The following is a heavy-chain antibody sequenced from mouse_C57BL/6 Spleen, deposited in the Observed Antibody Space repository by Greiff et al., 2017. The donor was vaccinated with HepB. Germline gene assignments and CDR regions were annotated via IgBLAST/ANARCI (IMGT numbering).Heavy chain of an antibody. D-gene: IGHD1-1*01. CDR3: ARPLWDYSFAY. Sequence: QVQLKESGAELVKPGASVKISCKASGYAFSSYWMNWVKQRPGKGLEWIGQIYPGDGDTNYNGKFKGKATLTADKSSSTAYMQLSSLTSEDSAVYFCARPLWDYSFAYWGQGTLVTVSA. CDR1: GYAFSSYW. J-gene: IGHJ3*01. CDR2: IYPGDGDT. V-gene: IGHV1-80*01.